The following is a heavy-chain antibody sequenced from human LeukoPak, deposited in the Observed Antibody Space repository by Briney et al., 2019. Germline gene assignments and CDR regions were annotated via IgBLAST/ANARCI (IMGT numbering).Heavy chain of an antibody. Sequence: GGSLRLSCAASGFTFSGYSMNWVRQAPGKGLEWVSSISSRSSYIYYADSVKGRFTISRDNAKNSLYLQMSSLRAEDTAVYYCARMYDSSGYYYFQHWGQGTLVTVSS. J-gene: IGHJ1*01. CDR1: GFTFSGYS. CDR2: ISSRSSYI. CDR3: ARMYDSSGYYYFQH. V-gene: IGHV3-21*01. D-gene: IGHD3-22*01.